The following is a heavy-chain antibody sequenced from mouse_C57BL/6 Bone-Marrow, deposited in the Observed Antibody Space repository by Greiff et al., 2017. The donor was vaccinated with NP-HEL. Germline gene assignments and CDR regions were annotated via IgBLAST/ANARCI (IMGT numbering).Heavy chain of an antibody. Sequence: QVQLQQSGAELVRPGTSVKVSCKASGYAFTNYLIEWVKQRPGQGLEWIGVINPGSGGTNYNEKFKGKATLTADKSSSTAYMQLSSLTSEDSAVYFCARITTVVRGNYFDYWGQGTTLTVSS. J-gene: IGHJ2*01. CDR3: ARITTVVRGNYFDY. D-gene: IGHD1-1*01. V-gene: IGHV1-54*01. CDR1: GYAFTNYL. CDR2: INPGSGGT.